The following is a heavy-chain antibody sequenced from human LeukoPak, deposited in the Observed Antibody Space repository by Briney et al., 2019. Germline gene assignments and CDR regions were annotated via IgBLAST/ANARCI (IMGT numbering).Heavy chain of an antibody. Sequence: PGGSLRLSCAASGFTFDDYGMSWVRQAPGKGLEWVSGINWNGGSTGYADSVKGRFTISRDNAKNSLYLQMNSLRAEDTALYYCARTRRITMIVVDPYYYYYMDVWGKGTTVTVSS. CDR2: INWNGGST. D-gene: IGHD3-22*01. J-gene: IGHJ6*03. V-gene: IGHV3-20*04. CDR1: GFTFDDYG. CDR3: ARTRRITMIVVDPYYYYYMDV.